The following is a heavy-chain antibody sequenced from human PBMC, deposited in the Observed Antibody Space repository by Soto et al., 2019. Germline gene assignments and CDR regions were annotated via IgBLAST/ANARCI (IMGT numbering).Heavy chain of an antibody. V-gene: IGHV3-30*18. CDR1: GFTFSSYG. Sequence: GSLRLSCAASGFTFSSYGMHWVRQAPGKGLEWVAVISYDGSNKYYADSVKGRFTISRDNSKNTLYLQMNSLRAEDTAVYYCAKDRGFGESTAPYYYYGMDVWGQGTTVTVSS. J-gene: IGHJ6*02. CDR2: ISYDGSNK. CDR3: AKDRGFGESTAPYYYYGMDV. D-gene: IGHD3-10*01.